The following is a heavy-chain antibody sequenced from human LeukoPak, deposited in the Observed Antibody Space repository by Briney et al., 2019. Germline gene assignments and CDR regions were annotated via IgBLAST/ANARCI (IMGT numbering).Heavy chain of an antibody. Sequence: PGGSLRLSCAASGFTVSSNYMSWVRQAPGKGLEWVSVLYSGGSTYYADSVKGRFTISRDNSKNTLYLQMNSLRTEDTAVYYCARDGYSSSWYGYYFDYWGQGTLVTVSS. D-gene: IGHD6-13*01. V-gene: IGHV3-66*02. CDR1: GFTVSSNY. CDR2: LYSGGST. CDR3: ARDGYSSSWYGYYFDY. J-gene: IGHJ4*02.